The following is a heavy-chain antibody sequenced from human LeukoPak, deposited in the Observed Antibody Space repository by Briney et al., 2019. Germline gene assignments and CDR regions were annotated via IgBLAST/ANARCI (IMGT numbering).Heavy chain of an antibody. CDR1: GDSISSSY. J-gene: IGHJ5*02. D-gene: IGHD3-22*01. CDR2: IYYSGSP. CDR3: ARGYYYDSSGYFNNWFDP. Sequence: SETLSLTCTVSGDSISSSYWSWIRQPPGKGLEWIGYIYYSGSPNSNPSLKSRVTISIDTSKNQFSLKLSSVTAADTAVYYCARGYYYDSSGYFNNWFDPWGQGTLVTVSS. V-gene: IGHV4-59*12.